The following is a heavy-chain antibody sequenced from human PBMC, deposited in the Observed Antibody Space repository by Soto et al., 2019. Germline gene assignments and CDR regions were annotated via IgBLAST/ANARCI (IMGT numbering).Heavy chain of an antibody. D-gene: IGHD2-15*01. V-gene: IGHV4-31*03. CDR2: IGYSGAT. CDR1: GGSITSGGSF. J-gene: IGHJ5*02. CDR3: ASGAASFKCFGP. Sequence: PTETLSLTCTVSGGSITSGGSFWSWIRQHPGKGPEWIAFIGYSGATSYNPSLASRATISADTYKSQFSLNLRSVTAADTAVYYCASGAASFKCFGPWGHGTLVTVSS.